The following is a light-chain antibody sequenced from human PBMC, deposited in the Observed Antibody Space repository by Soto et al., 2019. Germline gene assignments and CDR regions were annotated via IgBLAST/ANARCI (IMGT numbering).Light chain of an antibody. CDR3: QHFGSSPPVT. Sequence: ELVLTQSPGTLSLSPGERAPLSCRASQSVSSSFLAWYQQKPGQAPRLLIYGASSRATGIPDRVSGSGSGTDFTLTISGLEPEDFAVYFCQHFGSSPPVTFGQGTRLEIK. J-gene: IGKJ5*01. CDR2: GAS. V-gene: IGKV3-20*01. CDR1: QSVSSSF.